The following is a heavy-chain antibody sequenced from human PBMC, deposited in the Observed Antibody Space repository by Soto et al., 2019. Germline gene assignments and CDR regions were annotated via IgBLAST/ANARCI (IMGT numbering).Heavy chain of an antibody. CDR2: INPNSGDA. J-gene: IGHJ6*03. D-gene: IGHD1-26*01. Sequence: QVQLVQSGAGVKKPGASVTVSCKASGYTFSDYYLHWVRQAPGPGPEWMGRINPNSGDAKFAQKFQGRVTMTRDTSVRTAFMELNWLKSDDTAVYYCARERGAGPATLAYYFFYMDVWGKGTTVTVSS. V-gene: IGHV1-2*06. CDR3: ARERGAGPATLAYYFFYMDV. CDR1: GYTFSDYY.